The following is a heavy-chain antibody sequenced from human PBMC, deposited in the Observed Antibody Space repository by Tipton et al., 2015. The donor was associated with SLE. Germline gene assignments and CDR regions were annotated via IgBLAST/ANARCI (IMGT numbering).Heavy chain of an antibody. CDR2: IYTSGST. CDR3: ARDGYGDYGRFGFDY. V-gene: IGHV4-61*09. CDR1: GGSISRGSYY. Sequence: TLSLTCTVSGGSISRGSYYWSWIRQPAGKGLEWIGHIYTSGSTNYNPSPKSRVTISVDTSKNQFSLNLSSVTAADTAVYYCARDGYGDYGRFGFDYWGQGTLVTVSS. D-gene: IGHD4-17*01. J-gene: IGHJ4*02.